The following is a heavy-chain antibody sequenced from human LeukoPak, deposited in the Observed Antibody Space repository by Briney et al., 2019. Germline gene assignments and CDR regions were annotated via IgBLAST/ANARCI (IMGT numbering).Heavy chain of an antibody. CDR3: ASQSFGRFDP. Sequence: GGSLRLSCAASGFIVSSNYMSWVRQAPGKGLEWVGNIKEDGSVKYYVDSVKGRFTISRDNAKNSLYLQMNSLRAEDTAVYYCASQSFGRFDPWGQGTRVTVSS. CDR1: GFIVSSNY. J-gene: IGHJ5*02. CDR2: IKEDGSVK. D-gene: IGHD3-16*01. V-gene: IGHV3-7*02.